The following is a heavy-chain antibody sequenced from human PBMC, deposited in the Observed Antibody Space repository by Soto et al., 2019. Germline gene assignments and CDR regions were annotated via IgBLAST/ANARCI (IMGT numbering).Heavy chain of an antibody. D-gene: IGHD6-13*01. CDR1: GFTFSSYW. CDR3: ARDGLISVAGVDFDY. J-gene: IGHJ4*02. CDR2: IKSDGSRT. Sequence: EVQLVESGGGLVQPGGSLRLSCAASGFTFSSYWMHWVRQVPGKGLVWVSRIKSDGSRTDYADSVKGRFTISRDNGKNTLYLHMNRLRADDTAVYYCARDGLISVAGVDFDYWGRGTLVTVSS. V-gene: IGHV3-74*01.